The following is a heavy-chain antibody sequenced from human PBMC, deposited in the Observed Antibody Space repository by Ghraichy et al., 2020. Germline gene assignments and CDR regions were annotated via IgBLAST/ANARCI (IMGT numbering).Heavy chain of an antibody. D-gene: IGHD6-13*01. CDR3: AREDGLEAADAFDI. Sequence: GGSLRLSCAASGFTFSSYSMNWVRQAPGKGLEWVSSISSSSSYIYYADSVKGRFTISRDNAKNSLYLQMNSLRAEDTAVYYCAREDGLEAADAFDIWGQGTMVTVSS. J-gene: IGHJ3*02. V-gene: IGHV3-21*01. CDR1: GFTFSSYS. CDR2: ISSSSSYI.